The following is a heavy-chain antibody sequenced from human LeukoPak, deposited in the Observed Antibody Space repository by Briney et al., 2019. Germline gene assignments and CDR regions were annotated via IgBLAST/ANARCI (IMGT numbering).Heavy chain of an antibody. J-gene: IGHJ4*02. Sequence: PSETLSLTCAVYGGAFSGYYWSWIRQPPGKGLEGIGEINHSGSTNYNPSLKSRVTISVDTSKNQFSLKLSSVTAAVRAVYYCARGYSNYGGLFDYWGQGTLVTVSS. CDR3: ARGYSNYGGLFDY. D-gene: IGHD4-11*01. CDR2: INHSGST. V-gene: IGHV4-34*01. CDR1: GGAFSGYY.